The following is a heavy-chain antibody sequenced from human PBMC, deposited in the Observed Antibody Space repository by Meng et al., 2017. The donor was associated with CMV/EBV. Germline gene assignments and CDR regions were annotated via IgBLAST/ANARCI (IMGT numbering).Heavy chain of an antibody. D-gene: IGHD1-26*01. Sequence: QVQLVQSGSEVKKPGASVKVSCKAAGYTFTSYYMHWVRPAPGQGLEWMGIINPSGGRTSYAQKFQGRVTMTRDTSTSTVYMELSSLRSEDTAVYYCARESGSVGDYWGQGTLVTVSS. V-gene: IGHV1-46*01. CDR2: INPSGGRT. J-gene: IGHJ4*02. CDR1: GYTFTSYY. CDR3: ARESGSVGDY.